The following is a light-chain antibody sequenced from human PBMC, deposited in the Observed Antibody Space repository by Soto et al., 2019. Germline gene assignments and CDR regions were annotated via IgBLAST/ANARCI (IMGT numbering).Light chain of an antibody. CDR1: SSDVGGYNY. CDR3: CSFAGTYTYWV. Sequence: SVLTQPRSVSGSPGQSVTISCTGTSSDVGGYNYVSWYQQYPGEAPKLMIYDVSERPSGVPDRFFGSKSGNTASLTISGLQAEDEADYYCCSFAGTYTYWVFGGGTQLTVL. V-gene: IGLV2-11*01. J-gene: IGLJ3*02. CDR2: DVS.